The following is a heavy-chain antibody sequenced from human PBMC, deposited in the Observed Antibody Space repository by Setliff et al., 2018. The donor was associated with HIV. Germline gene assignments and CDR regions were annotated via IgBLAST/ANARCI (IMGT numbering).Heavy chain of an antibody. D-gene: IGHD6-19*01. CDR3: ATDPKGDGWAYFDS. CDR2: IYGSGTT. CDR1: GGSITSHY. V-gene: IGHV4-59*11. Sequence: PSETLSFTCTVSGGSITSHYLTWIRQPRGMGLEWIGNIYGSGTTKYNPSLRSRVTISVDKSKNQLSLSLDSVTAADAAVYYCATDPKGDGWAYFDSWGQGTLVTVSS. J-gene: IGHJ4*02.